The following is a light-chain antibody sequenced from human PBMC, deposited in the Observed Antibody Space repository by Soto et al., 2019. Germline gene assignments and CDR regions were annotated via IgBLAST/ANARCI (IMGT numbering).Light chain of an antibody. J-gene: IGKJ2*01. CDR1: RDISVY. CDR3: HQYDNLTPYT. CDR2: DAS. Sequence: DIQMTQSPSSLSASLGDRVTITCQASRDISVYLNWYQQKPGKPPKLIVYDASNLQTGVPSRFSGSGSGTHFTFTISSLQPEDIATYYCHQYDNLTPYTFGQGTTLEIK. V-gene: IGKV1-33*01.